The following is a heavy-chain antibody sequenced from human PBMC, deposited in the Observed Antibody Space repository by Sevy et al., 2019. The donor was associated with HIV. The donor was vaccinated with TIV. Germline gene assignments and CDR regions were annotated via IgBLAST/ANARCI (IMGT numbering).Heavy chain of an antibody. J-gene: IGHJ6*01. V-gene: IGHV1-18*01. CDR3: ARHGARGTLSFKYYYGMDV. Sequence: ASVKVSCKASGYTFLNYGISWVRQAPGQGLEWMGWISPYNGNTKYAQKLRGRVTMTTDTSTSTAYMEVRSLRSDDTAVYYCARHGARGTLSFKYYYGMDVWGQGNTGTVSS. CDR1: GYTFLNYG. D-gene: IGHD3-10*01. CDR2: ISPYNGNT.